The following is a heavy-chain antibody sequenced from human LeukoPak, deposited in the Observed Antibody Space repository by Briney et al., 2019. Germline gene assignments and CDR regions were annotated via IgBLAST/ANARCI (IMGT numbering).Heavy chain of an antibody. J-gene: IGHJ4*02. CDR3: AKVGVGATISYYFDY. V-gene: IGHV3-23*01. D-gene: IGHD1-26*01. CDR1: GFTFSSYA. CDR2: ISGSGGST. Sequence: GGPLRLSSAASGFTFSSYAMSWVRQAPGKGLEWVSAISGSGGSTYYADSVKGRFTISRDNSKNTLYLQMNSLRAEDTAVYYCAKVGVGATISYYFDYWGQGTLVTVSS.